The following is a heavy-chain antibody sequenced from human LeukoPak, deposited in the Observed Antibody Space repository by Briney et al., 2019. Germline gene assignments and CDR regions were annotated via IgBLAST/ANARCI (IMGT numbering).Heavy chain of an antibody. J-gene: IGHJ4*02. CDR2: IKQDGSEQ. Sequence: GGSLRLSCAASGFTFSSYWMSWVRQAPGKGLEWVANIKQDGSEQYYVDSLKGRFTISRDNAKNSLYLQMNSLRAEDTAVYYCARSLYPSGSFFDYWGQGTLVTVSS. CDR3: ARSLYPSGSFFDY. V-gene: IGHV3-7*01. D-gene: IGHD6-13*01. CDR1: GFTFSSYW.